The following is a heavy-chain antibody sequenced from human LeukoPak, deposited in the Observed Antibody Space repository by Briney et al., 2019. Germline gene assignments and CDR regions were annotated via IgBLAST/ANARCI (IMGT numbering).Heavy chain of an antibody. D-gene: IGHD3-10*01. Sequence: SETLSLTCIVSGGSIDYYNWIRQPPGKGLEWIGVIYNHGRTEYNPSPKSRVTISLDTSNSQFSLKLHSVTPADTAVYFCARGLAGRSSGAIYFALWGRGTLVTVSS. CDR3: ARGLAGRSSGAIYFAL. V-gene: IGHV4-59*01. CDR2: IYNHGRT. J-gene: IGHJ2*01. CDR1: GGSIDY.